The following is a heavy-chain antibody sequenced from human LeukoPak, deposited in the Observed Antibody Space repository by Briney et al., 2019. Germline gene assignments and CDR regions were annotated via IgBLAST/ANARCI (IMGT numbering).Heavy chain of an antibody. V-gene: IGHV3-66*01. D-gene: IGHD1-7*01. J-gene: IGHJ4*02. CDR1: GFTVSSMY. Sequence: QPGGSLRLSCAASGFTVSSMYMSWVRQAPGKGLEWVSVIYIVGSTYYADSVKGRFTISRDNSKNTLYLQMNSLRAEDTAVYYCAREVNYYFDYWGQGTLVTVSS. CDR3: AREVNYYFDY. CDR2: IYIVGST.